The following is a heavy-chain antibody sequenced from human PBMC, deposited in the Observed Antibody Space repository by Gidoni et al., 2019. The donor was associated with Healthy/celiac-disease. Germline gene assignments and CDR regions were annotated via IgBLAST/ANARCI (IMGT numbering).Heavy chain of an antibody. CDR3: AKSDGIAAELDY. J-gene: IGHJ4*02. V-gene: IGHV3-30*18. D-gene: IGHD6-13*01. CDR1: GFTFSSYG. Sequence: QVQLVESGGGVVQPGRSLRPSCAASGFTFSSYGMHWVRQAPGKGLEWVAVISYDGSNKYYADSEKGRFTISRDNSKNTLYLQMNSRRAEDTAVYYCAKSDGIAAELDYWGQGTLVTVSS. CDR2: ISYDGSNK.